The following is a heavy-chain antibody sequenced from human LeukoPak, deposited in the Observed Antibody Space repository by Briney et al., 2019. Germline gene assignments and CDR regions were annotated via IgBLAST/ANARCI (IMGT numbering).Heavy chain of an antibody. D-gene: IGHD6-19*01. J-gene: IGHJ4*02. CDR3: TRDDAVGGGYLDY. CDR2: IRDSGDNT. CDR1: GFTFNNYA. V-gene: IGHV3-23*01. Sequence: GGSLRLSCVASGFTFNNYAMTWVRQAPGKGLEWVSAIRDSGDNTYYADSVKGRFTISRDKSKNTLFLQMNSLRAEDTAIYYCTRDDAVGGGYLDYWGRGALVTVSS.